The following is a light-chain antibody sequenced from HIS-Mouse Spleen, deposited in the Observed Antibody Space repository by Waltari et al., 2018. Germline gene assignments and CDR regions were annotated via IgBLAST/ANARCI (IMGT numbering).Light chain of an antibody. CDR1: SSDVGGYNY. CDR3: SSYAGSNNSLYV. Sequence: QSALTQPASVSGSPGQSITIPCTGTSSDVGGYNYVSWYQQPPGKAPNLIIYDVSNRPSGVSNRFSGSKSGNTASLTISGLQAEDEADYYCSSYAGSNNSLYVFGTGTKVTVL. J-gene: IGLJ1*01. V-gene: IGLV2-14*03. CDR2: DVS.